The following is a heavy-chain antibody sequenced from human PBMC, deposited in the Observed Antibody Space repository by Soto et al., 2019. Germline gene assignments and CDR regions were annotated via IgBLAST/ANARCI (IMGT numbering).Heavy chain of an antibody. CDR3: ASAWSGYDTYFDY. J-gene: IGHJ4*02. D-gene: IGHD5-12*01. Sequence: QVQLQESGPGLVKPSETLSLTCTVSGGSISSYYWSWIRQPPGKGLEWIGYIYYSGSTNYNPSLKSRATISVDRSKNQFSLKLSSVTAADAAVYYCASAWSGYDTYFDYWGQGTLVTVSS. CDR2: IYYSGST. V-gene: IGHV4-59*08. CDR1: GGSISSYY.